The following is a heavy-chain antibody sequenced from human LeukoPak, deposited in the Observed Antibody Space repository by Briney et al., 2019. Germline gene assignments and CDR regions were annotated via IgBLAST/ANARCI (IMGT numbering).Heavy chain of an antibody. CDR3: ARQGYYYDSSGYYYVVHDAFDI. V-gene: IGHV5-51*01. CDR1: GYSFTSYW. J-gene: IGHJ3*02. Sequence: GESLKISCKGSGYSFTSYWIGWVRQMPGKGLEWMGIIYPGDSDTRYSPSFQGQVTISADKSISTAYLQWSSLKASDTATYYCARQGYYYDSSGYYYVVHDAFDIWGQGTMVTVSS. CDR2: IYPGDSDT. D-gene: IGHD3-22*01.